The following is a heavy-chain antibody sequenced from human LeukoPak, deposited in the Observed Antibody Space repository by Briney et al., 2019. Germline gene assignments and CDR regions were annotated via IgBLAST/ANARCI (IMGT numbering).Heavy chain of an antibody. D-gene: IGHD1-1*01. CDR1: GGSFSGYY. CDR3: AKLSRTSAFPYFDY. V-gene: IGHV4-34*01. Sequence: MSSETLSLTCAVYGGSFSGYYWSWIRQPPGKGLEWIGEINDSGSTNYNPSLKSRVTISVDTSKNQFSLKLISVTAADTAVYYCAKLSRTSAFPYFDYWGQGTLVTVSS. CDR2: INDSGST. J-gene: IGHJ4*02.